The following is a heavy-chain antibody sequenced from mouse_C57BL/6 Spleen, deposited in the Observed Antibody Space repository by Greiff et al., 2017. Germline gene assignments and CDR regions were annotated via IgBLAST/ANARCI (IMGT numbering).Heavy chain of an antibody. J-gene: IGHJ4*01. D-gene: IGHD1-1*01. CDR2: ISSGSSTI. V-gene: IGHV5-17*01. Sequence: EVKLMESGGGLVKPGGSLKLSCAASGFTFSDYGMHWVRQAPEKGLAWVAYISSGSSTIYYADTVKGRFTISRDNAKNTLFLQMTSLRSEDTAMYYCARRGTTVVATNAMDYWGQGTSVTVSS. CDR1: GFTFSDYG. CDR3: ARRGTTVVATNAMDY.